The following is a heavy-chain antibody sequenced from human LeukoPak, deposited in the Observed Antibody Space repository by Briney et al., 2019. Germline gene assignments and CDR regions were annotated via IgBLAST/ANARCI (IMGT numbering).Heavy chain of an antibody. D-gene: IGHD5-18*01. CDR1: GFTFDDYT. CDR2: IRYDGSNK. V-gene: IGHV3-30*02. J-gene: IGHJ3*02. CDR3: AKPEGGYSYDYDAFDI. Sequence: PGGSLRLSCAASGFTFDDYTMHWVRQAPGKGLEWVAFIRYDGSNKYYADSVKGRFTISRDNSKNTLYLQMNSLRAEDTAVYYCAKPEGGYSYDYDAFDIWGQGTMVTVSS.